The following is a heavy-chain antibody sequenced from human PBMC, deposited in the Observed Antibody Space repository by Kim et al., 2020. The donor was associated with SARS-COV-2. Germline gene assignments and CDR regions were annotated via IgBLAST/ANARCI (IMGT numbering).Heavy chain of an antibody. V-gene: IGHV3-49*03. CDR2: IRSKAYGGTT. Sequence: GGSLRLSCTASGFTFGDYAMSWFRQAPGKGLEWVGFIRSKAYGGTTEYAASVKGRFTISRDDSKSIAYLQMNSLKTEDTAVYYCTRSHSSGYYDNWFDPWGQGTLVTVSS. D-gene: IGHD3-22*01. CDR3: TRSHSSGYYDNWFDP. CDR1: GFTFGDYA. J-gene: IGHJ5*02.